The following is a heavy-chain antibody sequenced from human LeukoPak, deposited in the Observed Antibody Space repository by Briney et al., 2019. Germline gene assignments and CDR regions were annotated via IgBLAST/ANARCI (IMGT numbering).Heavy chain of an antibody. CDR1: GGSISTYY. J-gene: IGHJ6*02. D-gene: IGHD4-17*01. CDR3: AREDPQTTVPEGMDV. CDR2: IYYTGTT. V-gene: IGHV4-59*01. Sequence: SETLSLTCSVSGGSISTYYWSWIRQPPGKGLEWIGYIYYTGTTNYNPSLRSRLTISVDTSRNQSSLRLSSVTAADTAVYYCAREDPQTTVPEGMDVWGHGTTVIVSS.